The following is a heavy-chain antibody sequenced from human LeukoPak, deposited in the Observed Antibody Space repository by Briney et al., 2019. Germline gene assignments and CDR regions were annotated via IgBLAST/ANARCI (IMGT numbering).Heavy chain of an antibody. CDR2: IYYSGST. J-gene: IGHJ4*02. CDR1: GGSISSGGYS. V-gene: IGHV4-31*03. D-gene: IGHD3-10*01. CDR3: MVRGVIIGFDY. Sequence: SETLSLTCTVSGGSISSGGYSWSWIRQHPGKGLEWIGYIYYSGSTYYNPSLKSRVTISVDTSKDQFSLKLSSVTAADTAVYYCMVRGVIIGFDYWGQGTLVTVSS.